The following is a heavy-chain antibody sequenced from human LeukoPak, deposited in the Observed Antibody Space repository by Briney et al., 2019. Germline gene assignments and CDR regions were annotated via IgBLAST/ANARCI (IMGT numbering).Heavy chain of an antibody. V-gene: IGHV3-30*02. CDR2: IRSDGGDK. CDR3: ARELREHGAFDI. J-gene: IGHJ3*02. D-gene: IGHD1-26*01. CDR1: GFSLSNHA. Sequence: GGSLRLSCAASGFSLSNHAMHWVRQAPGKGLEWVSFIRSDGGDKNYLDSVKGRFSISRDNSKNTVYLEMNSLRAEDTAVYYCARELREHGAFDIWGQGTMVTVSS.